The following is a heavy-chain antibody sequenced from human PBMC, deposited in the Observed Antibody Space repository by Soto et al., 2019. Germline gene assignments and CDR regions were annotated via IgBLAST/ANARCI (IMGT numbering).Heavy chain of an antibody. V-gene: IGHV3-21*01. CDR3: ARDAIRYYYYGMDV. Sequence: EVQLVESGGGLVKPGGSLRLSCAASGFTFSSYSMNWVRQAPGKGLEWVSSISSSSSYIYYADSVKGRFTISRDNAKNSLYLQMNSLRAEDTAVYYCARDAIRYYYYGMDVWGQGTTVTGSS. D-gene: IGHD3-3*01. CDR2: ISSSSSYI. J-gene: IGHJ6*02. CDR1: GFTFSSYS.